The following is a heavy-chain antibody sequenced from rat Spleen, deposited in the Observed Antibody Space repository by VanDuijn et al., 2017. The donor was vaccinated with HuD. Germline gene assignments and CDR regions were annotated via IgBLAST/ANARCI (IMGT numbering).Heavy chain of an antibody. CDR1: GFTFRDSN. D-gene: IGHD1-12*02. CDR2: ISYDGRIT. CDR3: ARWGYDGSFMDA. Sequence: EVQLVETGGGLVQPGRSLTLSCAASGFTFRDSNTAFVLQAPKNRLEWVATISYDGRITYYRDSVKGRLTISRDNAKSNLYLQMDSLRTEDTDTYYCARWGYDGSFMDAWGQGASVTVSS. J-gene: IGHJ4*01. V-gene: IGHV5-7*01.